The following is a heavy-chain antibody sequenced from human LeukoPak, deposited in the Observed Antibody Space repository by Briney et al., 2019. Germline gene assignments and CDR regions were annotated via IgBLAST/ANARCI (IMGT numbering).Heavy chain of an antibody. J-gene: IGHJ4*02. CDR1: GFTFSSYA. D-gene: IGHD4-17*01. CDR2: ISGSGAGT. Sequence: GGSLRLSCAASGFTFSSYAMNWGRQAPGKGLEWVSAISGSGAGTYYADSVKGRFTISRDNSKNTLYLQMNSLRAEDTAVYYCAKEVSRVTTFYFDYWGQGTLVTVSS. CDR3: AKEVSRVTTFYFDY. V-gene: IGHV3-23*01.